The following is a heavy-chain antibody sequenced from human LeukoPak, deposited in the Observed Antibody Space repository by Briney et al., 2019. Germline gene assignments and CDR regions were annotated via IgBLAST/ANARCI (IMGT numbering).Heavy chain of an antibody. J-gene: IGHJ4*02. V-gene: IGHV3-30-3*01. Sequence: GRSLRLSCAASGFTFSSYAMHWVRQAPGKGLEWGAVISYDGSNKYYADSVKGRFTISRDNSKNTLYLQMSSLRAEDTAVYYCAKVSGYTSGWYVDFDCWGQGSLVTVSS. D-gene: IGHD6-19*01. CDR3: AKVSGYTSGWYVDFDC. CDR2: ISYDGSNK. CDR1: GFTFSSYA.